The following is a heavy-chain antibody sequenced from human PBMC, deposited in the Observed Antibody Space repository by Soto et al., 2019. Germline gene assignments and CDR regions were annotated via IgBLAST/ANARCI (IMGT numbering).Heavy chain of an antibody. CDR1: ENTFIGHC. V-gene: IGHV1-2*04. CDR2: INPNSGGT. CDR3: ARAVDDAFDI. J-gene: IGHJ3*02. Sequence: SXKVSCKPSENTFIGHCIHRVRQAPGQGLEWMGWINPNSGGTNYAQKFQGWVTLTRDTPISTAYMELRRLRSDDTAVYYCARAVDDAFDIWAQGTMVTVSS.